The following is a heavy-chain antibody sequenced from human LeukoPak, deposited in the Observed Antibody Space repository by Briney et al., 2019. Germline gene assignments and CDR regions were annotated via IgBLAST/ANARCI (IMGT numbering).Heavy chain of an antibody. CDR1: GYTFTSYG. Sequence: ASVKVSCKASGYTFTSYGISWVRQAPGQGLEWMGWISAYNGNTNYAQKLQGRVTMTTDTSTSTAYMELSSMSSGHTAVYYCARVAAVAGMVLYYWGQGTLVTVSS. D-gene: IGHD6-19*01. J-gene: IGHJ4*02. CDR3: ARVAAVAGMVLYY. CDR2: ISAYNGNT. V-gene: IGHV1-18*01.